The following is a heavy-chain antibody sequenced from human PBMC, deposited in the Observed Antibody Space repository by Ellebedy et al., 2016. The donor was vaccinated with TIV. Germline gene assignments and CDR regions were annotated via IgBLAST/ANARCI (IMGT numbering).Heavy chain of an antibody. D-gene: IGHD3-10*01. Sequence: SVKVSXKNSGGTLSSYPITWMRQAPGQGLEWVGGIIPVFGTVKYAQKFQGRVKITADKATGTAYMELSRLGSDDTAVYYCARESVNRDFDFWGQGTMVTVSS. CDR3: ARESVNRDFDF. J-gene: IGHJ4*02. V-gene: IGHV1-69*06. CDR1: GGTLSSYP. CDR2: IIPVFGTV.